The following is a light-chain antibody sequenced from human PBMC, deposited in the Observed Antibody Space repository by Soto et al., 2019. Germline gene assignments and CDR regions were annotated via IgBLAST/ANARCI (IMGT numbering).Light chain of an antibody. CDR1: SSDVGGYNY. CDR3: SSYAGSNNLV. J-gene: IGLJ1*01. CDR2: EVS. Sequence: SVLTQPPSPSGSPGQSVTISCTGTSSDVGGYNYVSWYQQHPGKAPKLMIYEVSKRPSGVPDRLSGSKSGNTASLTVSGLQAEDEADYYCSSYAGSNNLVFGTGTKVTVL. V-gene: IGLV2-8*01.